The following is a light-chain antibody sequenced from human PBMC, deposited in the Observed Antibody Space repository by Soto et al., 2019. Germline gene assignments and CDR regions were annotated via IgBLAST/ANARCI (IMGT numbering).Light chain of an antibody. V-gene: IGLV1-40*01. J-gene: IGLJ1*01. Sequence: QPVLTQPPSVSGAPGQRVTISCTGSSSNIGAGYDVHWYQQLPGTAPKLLIYANINRPSGVPDRFSGSKSGTSASLAITGLQAEDEADYYSQSYDSSLSALFGTGTKLTVL. CDR2: ANI. CDR3: QSYDSSLSAL. CDR1: SSNIGAGYD.